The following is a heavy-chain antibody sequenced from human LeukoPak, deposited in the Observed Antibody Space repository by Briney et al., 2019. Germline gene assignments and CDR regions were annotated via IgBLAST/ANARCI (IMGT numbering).Heavy chain of an antibody. D-gene: IGHD4-17*01. V-gene: IGHV7-4-1*02. CDR1: GYIFSNYG. CDR2: INTNTGTP. J-gene: IGHJ6*02. CDR3: AREDTVLGMDV. Sequence: ASVKVSCKASGYIFSNYGITWVRQAPGHGLEYMGWINTNTGTPTSAQGFTGRFVFSLDTSVSTAYLQISSLKAEDTAVYYCAREDTVLGMDVWGQGTTVTVSS.